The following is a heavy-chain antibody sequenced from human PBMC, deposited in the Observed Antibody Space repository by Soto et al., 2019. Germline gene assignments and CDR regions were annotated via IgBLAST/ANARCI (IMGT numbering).Heavy chain of an antibody. V-gene: IGHV5-10-1*01. D-gene: IGHD3-10*01. CDR3: ARQELWFGELSPGGGFDP. CDR1: WYLFPRYW. Sequence: GESLETPLRGSWYLFPRYWISWVRQMPGKGLGWMGRFDPRDSYTNYSPSFQGHVTLSADKYISTAYLPWSRLKASDTAMYYCARQELWFGELSPGGGFDPWGQGTLVTVSS. CDR2: FDPRDSYT. J-gene: IGHJ5*02.